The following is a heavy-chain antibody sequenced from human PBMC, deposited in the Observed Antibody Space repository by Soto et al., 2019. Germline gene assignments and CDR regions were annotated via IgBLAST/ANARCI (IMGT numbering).Heavy chain of an antibody. CDR2: ISAYNGNT. D-gene: IGHD4-17*01. CDR1: GDTFTSYG. V-gene: IGHV1-18*01. J-gene: IGHJ4*02. CDR3: ARDVPLTTVVTHFDY. Sequence: GASVKVSCTASGDTFTSYGISWVRQAPGQGLEWMGWISAYNGNTNYAQKLQGRVTMTTDTSTSTAYMELRSLRSDDTAVYYCARDVPLTTVVTHFDYWGQGTLVTVSS.